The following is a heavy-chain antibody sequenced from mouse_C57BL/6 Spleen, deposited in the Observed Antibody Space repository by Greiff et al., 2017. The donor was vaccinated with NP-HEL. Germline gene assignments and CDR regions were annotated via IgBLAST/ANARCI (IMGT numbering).Heavy chain of an antibody. D-gene: IGHD2-2*01. CDR2: IWGDGST. Sequence: VQLVESGPGLVAPSQSLSITCTVSGFSLTSYGVSWVRQPPGKGLEWLGVIWGDGSTNYHSAPISRLSISKDNSKCQVFLKLNSLQTDDTATYYCAKDPIGYDRRYWYFDVWGTGTTVTVSS. CDR3: AKDPIGYDRRYWYFDV. V-gene: IGHV2-3*01. J-gene: IGHJ1*03. CDR1: GFSLTSYG.